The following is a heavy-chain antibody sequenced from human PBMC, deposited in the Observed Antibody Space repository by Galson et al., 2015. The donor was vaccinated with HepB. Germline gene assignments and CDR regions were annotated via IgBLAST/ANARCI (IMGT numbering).Heavy chain of an antibody. CDR3: ARDGPYCNGGTCYWTH. J-gene: IGHJ4*02. V-gene: IGHV3-23*01. D-gene: IGHD2-15*01. Sequence: SLRLSCAASGFTFSSYAMSWVRQAPGKGLEWVSAISGSGGSTYYADSVKGRFTVSRDNSKNTLYLQMNSLRAEDTALYYCARDGPYCNGGTCYWTHWGQGTLATVSS. CDR2: ISGSGGST. CDR1: GFTFSSYA.